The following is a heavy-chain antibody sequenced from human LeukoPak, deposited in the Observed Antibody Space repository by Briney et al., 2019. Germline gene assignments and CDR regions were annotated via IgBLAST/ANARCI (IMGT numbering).Heavy chain of an antibody. CDR2: ISGSGGST. D-gene: IGHD5-12*01. CDR1: GFTFSSYA. J-gene: IGHJ4*02. V-gene: IGHV3-23*01. Sequence: GGPLRLSCAASGFTFSSYAMSWVRQAPGKGLEWVSAISGSGGSTYYADSVKGRFTISRDTSKNTLYLQMNSLRAEDTAVYYCAKEGGYSGYDLTYYFDYWGQGTLVTVSS. CDR3: AKEGGYSGYDLTYYFDY.